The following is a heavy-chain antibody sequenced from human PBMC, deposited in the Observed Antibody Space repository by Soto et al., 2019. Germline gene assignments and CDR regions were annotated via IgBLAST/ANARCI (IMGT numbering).Heavy chain of an antibody. CDR2: IYYSGNT. D-gene: IGHD2-2*02. J-gene: IGHJ6*02. CDR1: RGSISSGGYY. CDR3: ARQPFCTSAKCYRGSYYYYYAMDV. Sequence: PSETLSLTCTVSRGSISSGGYYWNWIRQYPGKGLEWIGYIYYSGNTYYNPSLKSRVTISVDTSKDQFSLKLTSVTAADTATYYCARQPFCTSAKCYRGSYYYYYAMDVWGQGTTVTVSS. V-gene: IGHV4-31*03.